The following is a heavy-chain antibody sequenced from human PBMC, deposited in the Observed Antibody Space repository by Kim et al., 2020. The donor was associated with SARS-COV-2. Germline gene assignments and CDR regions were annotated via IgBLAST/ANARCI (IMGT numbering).Heavy chain of an antibody. CDR2: IWYDGSNK. D-gene: IGHD5-12*01. J-gene: IGHJ4*02. CDR1: GFTFSSYG. Sequence: GGSLRLSCAASGFTFSSYGMHWVRQAPGKGLEWVAVIWYDGSNKYYADSVKGRFTISRDNSKNTLYLQMNSLRAEDTAVYYCARDKDGWLLDYWGQGTLVTVSS. CDR3: ARDKDGWLLDY. V-gene: IGHV3-33*01.